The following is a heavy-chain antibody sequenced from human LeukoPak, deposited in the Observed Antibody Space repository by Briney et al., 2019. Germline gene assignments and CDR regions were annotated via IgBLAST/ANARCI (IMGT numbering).Heavy chain of an antibody. Sequence: SETLSLTCTVSGGSISGYYWNWIRQPPGRGLEWIGYIYYTGSTNYNPSLKSRVSISVDTSKNQFSRKPSSVTAADTAVYYCTRHAYSSLFDFWGQGTLVTVSS. J-gene: IGHJ4*02. CDR2: IYYTGST. CDR1: GGSISGYY. CDR3: TRHAYSSLFDF. D-gene: IGHD4-11*01. V-gene: IGHV4-59*08.